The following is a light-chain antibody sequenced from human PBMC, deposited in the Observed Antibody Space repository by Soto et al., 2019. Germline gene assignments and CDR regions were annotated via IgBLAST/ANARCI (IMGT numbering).Light chain of an antibody. CDR1: QSISSY. CDR2: AAS. J-gene: IGKJ3*01. Sequence: DILMTQYPSSPSASVGDRVTITCRASQSISSYLNWYQQKPGKAPKLLIYAASSLQSGVPSRFSGSGSGTDFTLTISSLQPEDFATFYCRQSYSTPRTFGPGTKVDIK. V-gene: IGKV1-39*01. CDR3: RQSYSTPRT.